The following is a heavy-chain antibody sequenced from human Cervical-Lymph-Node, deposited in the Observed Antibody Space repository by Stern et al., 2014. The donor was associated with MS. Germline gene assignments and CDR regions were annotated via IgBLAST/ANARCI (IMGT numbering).Heavy chain of an antibody. CDR2: IWYDGSNK. CDR3: ARVLGEQWLGNAYYYYYGMDV. J-gene: IGHJ6*02. D-gene: IGHD6-19*01. CDR1: GFTFSSYG. V-gene: IGHV3-33*01. Sequence: QVQLVQSGGGVVQPGRSLRLSCAASGFTFSSYGMHWVRQAPGQGLEWVAVIWYDGSNKYYADSVKGRFTISRDNSKNTLYLQMNSLRAEDTAVYYCARVLGEQWLGNAYYYYYGMDVWGQGTTVTVSS.